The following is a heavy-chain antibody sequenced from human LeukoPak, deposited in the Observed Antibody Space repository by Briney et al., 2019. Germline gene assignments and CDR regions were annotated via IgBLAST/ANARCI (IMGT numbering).Heavy chain of an antibody. CDR2: IKQDGSDK. CDR1: GFTFSSYW. J-gene: IGHJ4*01. Sequence: GGSLRLSCAASGFTFSSYWMSWVRQAPGKGLEWVAIIKQDGSDKYYVDSVKGRFAISRDNAEKSLYLQMNSLRAEDTAVYYCATSRTNDYWAMEPWSPSPQ. D-gene: IGHD1-14*01. V-gene: IGHV3-7*03. CDR3: ATSRTNDY.